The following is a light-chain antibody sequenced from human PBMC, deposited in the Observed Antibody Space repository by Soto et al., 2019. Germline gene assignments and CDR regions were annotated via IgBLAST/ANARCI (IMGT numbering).Light chain of an antibody. V-gene: IGLV4-69*01. CDR1: SGHSSYA. J-gene: IGLJ1*01. CDR2: LNSDGSH. Sequence: QLVLTKSPSASASLGASVKLTCTLSSGHSSYAIAWHQQQPEKGPRYLMKLNSDGSHYKGGGIPDRFSGSSSGAERYLTISSLQSEDEADYYCQTWGTGIQVFGTGTKVTVL. CDR3: QTWGTGIQV.